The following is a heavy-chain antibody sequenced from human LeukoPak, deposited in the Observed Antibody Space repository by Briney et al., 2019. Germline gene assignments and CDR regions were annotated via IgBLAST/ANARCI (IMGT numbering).Heavy chain of an antibody. V-gene: IGHV3-66*01. D-gene: IGHD4-17*01. CDR2: IYSGGST. Sequence: GGSLRLFCAASGFTVSSNYLSWVRQAPGKGLERVSVIYSGGSTYYTDSVKGRFTISRDNFKYTVHLQMNSLRAEDTAVYYCARVMSDYGDYVSFDYWGQGTLVTVSS. CDR3: ARVMSDYGDYVSFDY. J-gene: IGHJ4*02. CDR1: GFTVSSNY.